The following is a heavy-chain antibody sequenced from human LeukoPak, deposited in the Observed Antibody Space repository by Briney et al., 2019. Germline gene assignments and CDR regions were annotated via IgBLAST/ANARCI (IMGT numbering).Heavy chain of an antibody. CDR2: IIPIFGTA. V-gene: IGHV1-69*06. CDR1: GGTFSSYA. D-gene: IGHD3-9*01. Sequence: SAKVSCKASGGTFSSYAISWVRQAPGQALEWVGGIIPIFGTANYAQKFQGRVTITADKSTSTAYMELSSLRSEDTAVYYCAREWGAYYDILTGYYNDNYYYYYYMDVWGKGTTVTVSS. CDR3: AREWGAYYDILTGYYNDNYYYYYYMDV. J-gene: IGHJ6*03.